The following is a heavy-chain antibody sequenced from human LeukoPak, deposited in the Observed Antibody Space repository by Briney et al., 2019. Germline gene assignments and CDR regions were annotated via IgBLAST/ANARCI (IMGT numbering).Heavy chain of an antibody. CDR2: INSGSTYM. V-gene: IGHV3-21*01. D-gene: IGHD1-1*01. CDR3: ARVEATTSRNYHYYYMDV. CDR1: GFYFSSYS. J-gene: IGHJ6*03. Sequence: GGSLRLSCGASGFYFSSYSMNWVRHAPGEGLEWVSSINSGSTYMYYADSVKGRFTISRDNAKNSLHLQMDSLRAEDTAVYSCARVEATTSRNYHYYYMDVWSKGTTVTVYS.